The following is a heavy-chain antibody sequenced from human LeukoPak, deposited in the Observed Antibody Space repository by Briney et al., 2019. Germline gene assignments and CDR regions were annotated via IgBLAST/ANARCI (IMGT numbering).Heavy chain of an antibody. J-gene: IGHJ4*02. V-gene: IGHV4-30-2*01. CDR2: IYHSGST. CDR1: GGSISSGGYS. CDR3: ARGRGIAAN. D-gene: IGHD6-13*01. Sequence: SETLSLTCAVSGGSISSGGYSWSWIRQPPGKGLEWIGYIYHSGSTNYNPSLKSRVTISVDTSKNQFSLKLSSVTAADTAVYYCARGRGIAANWGQGTLVTVSS.